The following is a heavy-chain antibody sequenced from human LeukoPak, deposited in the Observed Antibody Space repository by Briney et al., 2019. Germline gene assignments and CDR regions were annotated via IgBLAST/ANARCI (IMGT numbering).Heavy chain of an antibody. CDR2: IRYDGSNR. V-gene: IGHV3-30*02. J-gene: IGHJ6*03. Sequence: PGGSLRLSCAASGFTFSSYVMHWVRQAPGKGLEWVAFIRYDGSNRNYAGSVKGRFTISRDNSKNTLDLQMNSLRSEDTAVYYCAKGNCSSTSCYSGDYYMDVWGKGTTVTVSS. D-gene: IGHD2-2*01. CDR3: AKGNCSSTSCYSGDYYMDV. CDR1: GFTFSSYV.